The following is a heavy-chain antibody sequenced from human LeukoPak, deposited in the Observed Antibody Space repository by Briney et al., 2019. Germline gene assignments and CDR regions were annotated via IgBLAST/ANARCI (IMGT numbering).Heavy chain of an antibody. CDR1: GFTFSSYA. V-gene: IGHV3-23*01. J-gene: IGHJ4*02. D-gene: IGHD3-22*01. CDR2: ISGSGSST. Sequence: PGGSLRLSCAASGFTFSSYAMSWVRQAPGKGLEWVSGISGSGSSTYYADSVKGRFTISRDNAKNTLNLQMNSLRVEDTAVYYCAREGGYYDSSGYAPNSDYWGQGTLVTVSS. CDR3: AREGGYYDSSGYAPNSDY.